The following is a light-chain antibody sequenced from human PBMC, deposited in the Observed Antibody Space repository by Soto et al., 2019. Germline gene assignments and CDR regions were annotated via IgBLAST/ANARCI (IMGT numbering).Light chain of an antibody. CDR3: SSYSGSNNYV. CDR2: GNS. Sequence: QSALTQPPSVSGAPGQRVTISCTGSSSNIGAHYDVHWYQQLPGTAPKLLIYGNSNRPSGVPDRFSGSKSGTSASLAITGLQAEDEADYYCSSYSGSNNYVFGTGTKVTVL. V-gene: IGLV1-40*01. J-gene: IGLJ1*01. CDR1: SSNIGAHYD.